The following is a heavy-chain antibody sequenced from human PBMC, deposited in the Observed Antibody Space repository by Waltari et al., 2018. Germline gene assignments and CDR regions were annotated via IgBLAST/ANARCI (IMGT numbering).Heavy chain of an antibody. Sequence: QVQLVESGGGVVQPGRSLRLSCAASGFTFSRYGLLWVRQAPGKGLEWVAVIWYDGSNKYYADSVKGRFTISRDNSKNTLYLQMNSLRAEDTAVYYSAKDGGVAGHLDYWGQGTLVTVSS. CDR3: AKDGGVAGHLDY. CDR1: GFTFSRYG. D-gene: IGHD3-3*01. J-gene: IGHJ4*02. V-gene: IGHV3-33*06. CDR2: IWYDGSNK.